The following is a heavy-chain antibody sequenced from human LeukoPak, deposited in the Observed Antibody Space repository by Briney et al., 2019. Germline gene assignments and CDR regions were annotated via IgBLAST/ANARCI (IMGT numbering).Heavy chain of an antibody. CDR2: ISTDGSTT. CDR1: GFTFSSYG. D-gene: IGHD2-2*03. J-gene: IGHJ4*02. CDR3: ARVDGYCSSTSCFLFDY. Sequence: PGGSLRLSCAASGFTFSSYGMHWVRQAPGKGLEWVSVISTDGSTTYYADSAQGRFTISRDNSRNTLYLQMTSLRAEDTAVYYCARVDGYCSSTSCFLFDYWGQGTLVTVSS. V-gene: IGHV3-30*03.